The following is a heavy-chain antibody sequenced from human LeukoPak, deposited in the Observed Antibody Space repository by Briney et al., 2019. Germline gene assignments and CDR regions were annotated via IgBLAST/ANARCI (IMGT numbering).Heavy chain of an antibody. D-gene: IGHD2-2*01. CDR1: GFTFSTYS. CDR2: ISSSSSTI. Sequence: GGSLRLSCAASGFTFSTYSMNWVRQAPGKGLEWVSYISSSSSTIYYADSVKGRFTISRDKAKNSLYLQMNSLRAEDTAVYYCAREYCSSTSCLYDYWGQGTLVTVSS. V-gene: IGHV3-48*01. J-gene: IGHJ4*02. CDR3: AREYCSSTSCLYDY.